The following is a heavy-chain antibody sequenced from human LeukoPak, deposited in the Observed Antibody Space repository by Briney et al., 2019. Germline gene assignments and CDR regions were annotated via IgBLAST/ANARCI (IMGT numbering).Heavy chain of an antibody. CDR1: GFTFSSYA. J-gene: IGHJ4*02. CDR2: IFASGSNT. V-gene: IGHV3-23*01. Sequence: GGSLRLSCAASGFTFSSYAMTWVRQAPGKGLDWVSFIFASGSNTYYQDSVKGRFTISRDNSKNTLYLQMNSLRAEDTAVYYCAKGVLRTGGDYWGQGTLVTDSS. CDR3: AKGVLRTGGDY. D-gene: IGHD3-16*01.